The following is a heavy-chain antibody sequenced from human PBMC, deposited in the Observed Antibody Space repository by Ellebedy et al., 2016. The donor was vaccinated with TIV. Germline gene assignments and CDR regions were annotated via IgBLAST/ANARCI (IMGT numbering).Heavy chain of an antibody. Sequence: MPSETLSLTCTVSGGSISSGDYYWTWIRQPPGKGLEWIGYIYYSGTTYYNPSLKSRVTISVDTSKNQFSLKLSSVTAADTAVYYCARVGDYGLYYFDYWGQGTLVTVSS. J-gene: IGHJ4*02. V-gene: IGHV4-30-4*01. CDR3: ARVGDYGLYYFDY. CDR1: GGSISSGDYY. CDR2: IYYSGTT. D-gene: IGHD4-17*01.